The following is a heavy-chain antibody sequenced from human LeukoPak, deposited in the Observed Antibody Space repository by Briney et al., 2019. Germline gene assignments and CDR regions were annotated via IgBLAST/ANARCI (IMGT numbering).Heavy chain of an antibody. CDR2: INPNSGGT. V-gene: IGHV1-2*02. J-gene: IGHJ5*02. CDR1: GYTFTSYY. Sequence: ASVKVSCKASGYTFTSYYMHWVRQAPGQGLEWMGWINPNSGGTNYAQKLQGRVTMTRDTSISTAYMELSRLRSDDTGVYYCARGRITMVRGAIQGWFDPWGQATLVTVSS. D-gene: IGHD3-10*01. CDR3: ARGRITMVRGAIQGWFDP.